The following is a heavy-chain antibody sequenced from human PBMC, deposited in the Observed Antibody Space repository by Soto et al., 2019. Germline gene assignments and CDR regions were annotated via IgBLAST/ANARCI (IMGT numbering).Heavy chain of an antibody. CDR2: ISGSGDST. CDR3: AKRIIAAAASSNDY. CDR1: GFTFNSFA. V-gene: IGHV3-23*01. J-gene: IGHJ4*02. Sequence: QTGGSLRLSCAASGFTFNSFAMNWVRQAPGKGLEWVSGISGSGDSTFYADSVKGRFTISRDNSKNTLYLQMHSLRADDTAVYYCAKRIIAAAASSNDYWGQGTLVTVSS. D-gene: IGHD6-13*01.